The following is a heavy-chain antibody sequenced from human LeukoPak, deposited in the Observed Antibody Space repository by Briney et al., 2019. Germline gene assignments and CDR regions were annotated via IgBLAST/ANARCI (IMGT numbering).Heavy chain of an antibody. CDR2: IYYSGST. CDR1: GGSISSSSYY. D-gene: IGHD1-26*01. V-gene: IGHV4-39*07. Sequence: SETLSLTCTVSGGSISSSSYYWGWIRQPPGKGLEWIGSIYYSGSTNYNPSLKSRVTISVDTSKNQFSLKLSSVTAADTAVYYCARDRGDSGSSSDYRGQGTLVTVSS. CDR3: ARDRGDSGSSSDY. J-gene: IGHJ4*02.